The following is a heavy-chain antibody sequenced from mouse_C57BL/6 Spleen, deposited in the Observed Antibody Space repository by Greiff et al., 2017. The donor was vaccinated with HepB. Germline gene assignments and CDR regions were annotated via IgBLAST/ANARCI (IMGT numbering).Heavy chain of an antibody. CDR3: ARSEDSNYAFDY. D-gene: IGHD2-5*01. V-gene: IGHV1-69*01. CDR1: GYTFTSYW. Sequence: QVQLQQPGAELVMPGASVKLSCKASGYTFTSYWMHWVKQRPGQGLEWIGEIDPSDSYTNYNQKFKGKSTLTVDKSSSTAYMQLSSLTSEDSAVYYCARSEDSNYAFDYWGQGTTLTVAS. J-gene: IGHJ2*01. CDR2: IDPSDSYT.